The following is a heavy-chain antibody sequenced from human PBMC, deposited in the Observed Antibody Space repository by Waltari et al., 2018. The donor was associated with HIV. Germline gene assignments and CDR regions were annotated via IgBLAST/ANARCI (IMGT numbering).Heavy chain of an antibody. Sequence: SGGRLIQTGGSLGLSCVASNFTISDRHVTWVRQASGGPLEWVAVIYPDDTTHDADSVRGRFTISRVRSRTSVLLLMNGLFVDDSAIYYCATGVRYYGPWGQGTRVTVSS. CDR3: ATGVRYYGP. CDR2: IYPDDTT. J-gene: IGHJ1*01. D-gene: IGHD3-22*01. V-gene: IGHV3-53*01. CDR1: NFTISDRH.